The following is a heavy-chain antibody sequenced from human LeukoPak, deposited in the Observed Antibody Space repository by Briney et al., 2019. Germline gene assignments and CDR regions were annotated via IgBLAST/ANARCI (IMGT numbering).Heavy chain of an antibody. CDR2: IRWNSGSI. CDR1: GFTFDDYA. V-gene: IGHV3-9*01. CDR3: AKEAGLSGTTLWFGVYYGMDV. D-gene: IGHD1-7*01. J-gene: IGHJ6*02. Sequence: GRCLRLSCAASGFTFDDYAMQWARPAPGKGLGWVSGIRWNSGSISRADSVKGRFTISRANAKNSLYRQMKTPRARDTALYHCAKEAGLSGTTLWFGVYYGMDVWGQGTTVTVSS.